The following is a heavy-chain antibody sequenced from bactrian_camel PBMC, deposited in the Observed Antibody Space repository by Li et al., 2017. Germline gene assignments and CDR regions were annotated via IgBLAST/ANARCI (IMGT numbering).Heavy chain of an antibody. Sequence: HVQLVESGGAPVQAGESLTLSCTASASGFTVEDSDMGWYRQAPGKEREGVARILTISGDAIVADSVKGRFTIYQDNTRRTVYLQMNSLKPEDTGMYYCAAGRPGQTCSGSDTGGYWGQGTQVTVS. V-gene: IGHV3S63*01. CDR2: ILTISGDA. D-gene: IGHD3*01. CDR3: AAGRPGQTCSGSDTGGY. J-gene: IGHJ4*01. CDR1: GFTVEDSD.